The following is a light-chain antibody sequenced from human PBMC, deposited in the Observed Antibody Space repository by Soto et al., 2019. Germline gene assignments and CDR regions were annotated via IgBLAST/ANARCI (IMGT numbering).Light chain of an antibody. CDR1: ESLSTY. CDR2: GAS. V-gene: IGKV3-15*01. Sequence: EIVMTQSPATLSVSPGERVTLSCRASESLSTYLAWYQQKPGQAPRLLIYGASTKATGIPARFSGSGSATHFTITISILQYEAFAVYCCQSYNDWPFTFGQGTKLES. J-gene: IGKJ2*01. CDR3: QSYNDWPFT.